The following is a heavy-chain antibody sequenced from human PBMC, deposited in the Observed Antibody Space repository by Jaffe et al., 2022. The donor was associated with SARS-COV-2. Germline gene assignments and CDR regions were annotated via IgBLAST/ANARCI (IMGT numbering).Heavy chain of an antibody. CDR2: IYPRDSDV. V-gene: IGHV5-51*01. Sequence: EMLLVQSGAEVKKPGESLRISCKASGYTFTSQWIGWVRQMPGKGLECMGVIYPRDSDVKYSPSFEGQVTMSVDKSISTAYLQWTSLKASDTAMYYCVRPRSSWYGAFDIWGQGTMITVAS. D-gene: IGHD6-13*01. CDR3: VRPRSSWYGAFDI. CDR1: GYTFTSQW. J-gene: IGHJ3*02.